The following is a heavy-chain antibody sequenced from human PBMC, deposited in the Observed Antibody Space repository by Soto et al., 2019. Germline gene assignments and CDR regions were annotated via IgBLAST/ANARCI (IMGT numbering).Heavy chain of an antibody. CDR1: GFTFSSYA. D-gene: IGHD6-19*01. Sequence: GGSLRLSCAASGFTFSSYAMSWVRQAPGKGLEWVSAISGSGGSTYYADSVKGRFTISRDNSKNTLYLQMKSLRAEDTAVYYCAKDERGSSGPKGYWGKGTLVTVSS. CDR3: AKDERGSSGPKGY. J-gene: IGHJ4*02. CDR2: ISGSGGST. V-gene: IGHV3-23*01.